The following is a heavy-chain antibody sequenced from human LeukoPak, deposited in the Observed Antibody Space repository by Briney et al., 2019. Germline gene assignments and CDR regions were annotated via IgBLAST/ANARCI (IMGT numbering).Heavy chain of an antibody. J-gene: IGHJ4*02. CDR3: ARDQGYSYGY. CDR1: RFTFSSYS. Sequence: PGGSLRLSCAAYRFTFSSYSMNWVRQAPGKGLEWIGSIYHSGSTYYNPSLKSRVTISVDTSKNQFSLNLSSVTAADTAVYYCARDQGYSYGYWGQGTLVTVSS. V-gene: IGHV4-38-2*02. D-gene: IGHD5-18*01. CDR2: IYHSGST.